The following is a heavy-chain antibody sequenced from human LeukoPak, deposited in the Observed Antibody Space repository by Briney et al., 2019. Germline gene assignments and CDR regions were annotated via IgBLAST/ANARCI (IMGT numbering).Heavy chain of an antibody. V-gene: IGHV3-21*01. Sequence: GGSLRLSCAASGFTFSSYSMNWVRQAPGKGLEWVSSISSSSSYIYYVDSVKGRFTISRDNAKNSLYLQMNSQRAEDTAVYYCARVYAGVDYWGQGTLVTVSS. CDR2: ISSSSSYI. CDR1: GFTFSSYS. D-gene: IGHD2-2*01. J-gene: IGHJ4*02. CDR3: ARVYAGVDY.